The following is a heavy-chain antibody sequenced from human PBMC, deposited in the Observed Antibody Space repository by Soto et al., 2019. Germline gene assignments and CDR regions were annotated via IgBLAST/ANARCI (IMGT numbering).Heavy chain of an antibody. CDR2: ITSDGKSK. J-gene: IGHJ5*02. D-gene: IGHD2-21*02. Sequence: VGSLRLSCAASGFNFSNHWMHWVRQRPAEGLVWASRITSDGKSKAYAESVKGRFAISRDNAKNTLYLQMNGLTAEDTAVYYCARESGDWPLNWFDPWGQGTLVTVSS. V-gene: IGHV3-74*01. CDR1: GFNFSNHW. CDR3: ARESGDWPLNWFDP.